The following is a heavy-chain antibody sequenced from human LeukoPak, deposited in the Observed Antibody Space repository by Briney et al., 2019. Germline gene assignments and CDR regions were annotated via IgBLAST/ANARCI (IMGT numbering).Heavy chain of an antibody. D-gene: IGHD4-17*01. Sequence: GASVKVSCKASGGTFSSYAISWVRQAPGQGLEWMGRIIPILGIANYAQKFQGRVTITADKSTSTAYMELSSLRSEDTAVYYCARETPYGDGDYYYYYYGMDVWGQGTTVTVSS. CDR2: IIPILGIA. J-gene: IGHJ6*02. CDR3: ARETPYGDGDYYYYYYGMDV. V-gene: IGHV1-69*04. CDR1: GGTFSSYA.